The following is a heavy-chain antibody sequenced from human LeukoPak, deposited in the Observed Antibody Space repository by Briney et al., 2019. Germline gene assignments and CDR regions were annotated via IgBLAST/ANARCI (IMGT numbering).Heavy chain of an antibody. J-gene: IGHJ4*02. V-gene: IGHV3-21*01. Sequence: GGPLRLSCAASGFTFSSYSMNWVRQAPGKGLEWVSSISSSSSYIYYADSVKGRFTITRDNAKNSLYLQMNSLRAEDTAVYYCARDRREITGTTPLDYWGQGTLVTVSS. CDR1: GFTFSSYS. CDR2: ISSSSSYI. D-gene: IGHD1-7*01. CDR3: ARDRREITGTTPLDY.